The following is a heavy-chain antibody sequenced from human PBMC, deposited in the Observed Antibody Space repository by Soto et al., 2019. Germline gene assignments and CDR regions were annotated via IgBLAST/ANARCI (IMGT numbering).Heavy chain of an antibody. D-gene: IGHD6-6*01. J-gene: IGHJ6*02. Sequence: KASETLSLTCTVSGGSISSSSYYWGWIRQPPGKGLEWIGSIYYSGSTYYNPSLKSRVTISVDTSKNQFSLKLSSVTAADTAVYYCARLIPPARRYYHYGMAVWGQGTTVTVSS. CDR1: GGSISSSSYY. V-gene: IGHV4-39*01. CDR3: ARLIPPARRYYHYGMAV. CDR2: IYYSGST.